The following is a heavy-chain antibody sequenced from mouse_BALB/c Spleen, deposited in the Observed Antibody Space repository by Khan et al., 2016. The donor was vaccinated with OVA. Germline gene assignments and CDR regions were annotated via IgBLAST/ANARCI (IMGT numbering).Heavy chain of an antibody. CDR2: INPKNGVT. CDR3: ARDAGRY. D-gene: IGHD3-3*01. V-gene: IGHV1-18*01. J-gene: IGHJ4*01. Sequence: EVQLQQSGPELVKPGASVKISCKTSGYTFTEYTLHWVKQSPGKSLEWIGVINPKNGVTTYNQKLKGKATLTVDKSSSTAYMEFRSLTSEDSAVYCCARDAGRYWGQGTSVTVSS. CDR1: GYTFTEYT.